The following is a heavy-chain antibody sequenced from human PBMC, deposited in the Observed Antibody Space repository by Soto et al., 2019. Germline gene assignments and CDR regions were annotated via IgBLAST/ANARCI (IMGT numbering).Heavy chain of an antibody. V-gene: IGHV3-13*01. D-gene: IGHD2-21*01. Sequence: WGSLRLSCAASGFTFSNYDMHWVRQATGKGLEWVSTISTAGNTYSPGSVKGRFTISRENAKNSLYLQMNSLRVDDTAVYYCARGRDSGLYYFDYWGQGTLVTVSS. J-gene: IGHJ4*02. CDR1: GFTFSNYD. CDR2: ISTAGNT. CDR3: ARGRDSGLYYFDY.